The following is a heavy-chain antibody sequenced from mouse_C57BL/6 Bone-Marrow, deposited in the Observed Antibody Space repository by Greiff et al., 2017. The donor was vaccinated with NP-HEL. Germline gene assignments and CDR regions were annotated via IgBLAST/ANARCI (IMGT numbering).Heavy chain of an antibody. V-gene: IGHV10-1*01. CDR2: IRSKSNNYAT. J-gene: IGHJ4*01. CDR1: GFSFNTYA. Sequence: VQLKESGGGLVQPKGSLKLSCAASGFSFNTYAMNWVRQAPGKGLEWVARIRSKSNNYATYYADSVKDRFTISRDDSESMLYLQMNNLKTEDTAMYYCVRRKNGPYYAMDYWGQGTSVTVSS. CDR3: VRRKNGPYYAMDY.